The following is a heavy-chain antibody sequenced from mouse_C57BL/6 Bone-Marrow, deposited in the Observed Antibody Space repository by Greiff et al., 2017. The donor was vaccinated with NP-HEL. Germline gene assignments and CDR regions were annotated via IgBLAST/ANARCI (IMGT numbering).Heavy chain of an antibody. CDR3: TPLYYYGSSDHWYFDV. CDR1: GFNIKDDY. D-gene: IGHD1-1*01. Sequence: QQSGAELVRPGASVKLSCTASGFNIKDDYMHWVKQRPEQGLEWIGWIDPENGDTEYASKFQGKATITADTSSNTAYLQLSSLTSEDTAVYYCTPLYYYGSSDHWYFDVWGTGTTVTVSS. V-gene: IGHV14-4*01. J-gene: IGHJ1*03. CDR2: IDPENGDT.